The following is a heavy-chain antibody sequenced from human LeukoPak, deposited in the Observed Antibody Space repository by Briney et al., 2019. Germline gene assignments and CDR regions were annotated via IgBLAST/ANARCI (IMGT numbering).Heavy chain of an antibody. Sequence: ASVKVSCKASGYTFTSYYMHWVRQAPGQGLEWMGIINPSGGSTSYAQKFQGRVTMTRDMSTSTVYMELSSLRSEDTAGYYCARGSDGSDYGDAFDIWGQGTMVTVSS. V-gene: IGHV1-46*01. CDR3: ARGSDGSDYGDAFDI. CDR1: GYTFTSYY. D-gene: IGHD4-17*01. CDR2: INPSGGST. J-gene: IGHJ3*02.